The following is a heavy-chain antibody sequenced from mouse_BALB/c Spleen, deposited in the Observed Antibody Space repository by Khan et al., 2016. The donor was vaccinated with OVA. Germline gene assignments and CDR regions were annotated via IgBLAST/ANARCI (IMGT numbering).Heavy chain of an antibody. J-gene: IGHJ2*01. CDR1: GYSITSGYV. CDR3: ARGNYYGYYFDY. V-gene: IGHV3-2*02. CDR2: ISYSGVT. D-gene: IGHD1-1*01. Sequence: EVQLVESGPGLVKPSQSLSLTCTVTGYSITSGYVWYWIRQFPGNKLEWMGYISYSGVTSYTPSLKSRISITRDTSKNQFFLQLKSVTTEDTATYYCARGNYYGYYFDYWGQGTTLTVSS.